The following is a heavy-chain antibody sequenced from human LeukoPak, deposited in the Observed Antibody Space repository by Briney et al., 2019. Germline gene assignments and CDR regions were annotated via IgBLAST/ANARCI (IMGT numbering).Heavy chain of an antibody. D-gene: IGHD4-11*01. V-gene: IGHV3-21*01. CDR2: ISSSSSYI. Sequence: PGGSLRLSCAASGFTFSSYSMNWVRQAPGKGLEWVSSISSSSSYIYYADSVKGRFTISRDNAKNSLYLQMNSLRAEDTAVYYCARVSNYLLDAFDIWGQGTMVTVSS. CDR3: ARVSNYLLDAFDI. J-gene: IGHJ3*02. CDR1: GFTFSSYS.